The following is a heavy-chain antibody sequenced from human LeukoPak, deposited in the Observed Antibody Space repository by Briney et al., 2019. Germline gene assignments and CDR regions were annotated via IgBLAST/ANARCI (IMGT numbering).Heavy chain of an antibody. CDR1: GGTFSSYA. V-gene: IGHV1-69*13. CDR2: IIPIFGTA. D-gene: IGHD6-13*01. CDR3: AKWGSSWYVDY. J-gene: IGHJ4*02. Sequence: SVKVSCKASGGTFSSYAISWVRQAPGQGLEWMGGIIPIFGTANYAQKFQGRVTITADESTSTAYMELSSLRAEDTAVYYCAKWGSSWYVDYWGQGTLVTVSS.